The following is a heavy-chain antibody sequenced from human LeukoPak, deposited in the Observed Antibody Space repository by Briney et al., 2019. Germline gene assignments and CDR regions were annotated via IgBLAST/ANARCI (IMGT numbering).Heavy chain of an antibody. Sequence: GGSLRLSCADSGFTFGRYWTHWVRQAPGKGLVWVSHITTDGSGTSYADSVKGRFTISRDNAKNTLYLQMNSLRAEDTAVYYCAPRPGYCSSTSCYDFDYWGQGTLVTVSS. J-gene: IGHJ4*02. CDR1: GFTFGRYW. V-gene: IGHV3-74*01. CDR3: APRPGYCSSTSCYDFDY. D-gene: IGHD2-2*01. CDR2: ITTDGSGT.